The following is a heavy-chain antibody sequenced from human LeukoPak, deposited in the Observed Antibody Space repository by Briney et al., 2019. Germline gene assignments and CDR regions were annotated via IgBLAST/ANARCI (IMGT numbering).Heavy chain of an antibody. J-gene: IGHJ4*02. V-gene: IGHV3-9*03. Sequence: GGSLRLSCAASGFTFDDYAMHWVRQAPGKGLEWVSGISWNSGSIGYADSVKGRFTISRDNAKNSLYLQMNSLRAEDMALYYCAKGYIYDILTGYFDYWGQGTLVTVSS. D-gene: IGHD3-9*01. CDR3: AKGYIYDILTGYFDY. CDR2: ISWNSGSI. CDR1: GFTFDDYA.